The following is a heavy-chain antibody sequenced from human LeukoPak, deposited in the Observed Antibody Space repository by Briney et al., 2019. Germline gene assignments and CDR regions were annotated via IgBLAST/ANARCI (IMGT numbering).Heavy chain of an antibody. CDR2: ISSSGSTI. J-gene: IGHJ4*02. V-gene: IGHV3-48*03. Sequence: GGSLRLSCAASGFTFSSYEMNRVRQAPGKGLEWVSYISSSGSTIYYADSVKGRFTISRDNAKNSLYLQMNSLRAEDTAVYYCARDFVAKGARVNCSSTSCYLYSSSWPSDYWGQGTLVTVSS. D-gene: IGHD2-2*01. CDR3: ARDFVAKGARVNCSSTSCYLYSSSWPSDY. CDR1: GFTFSSYE.